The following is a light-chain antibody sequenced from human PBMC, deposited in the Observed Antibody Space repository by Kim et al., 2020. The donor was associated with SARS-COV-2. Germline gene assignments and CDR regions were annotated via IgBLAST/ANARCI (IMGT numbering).Light chain of an antibody. CDR1: QRISSW. CDR2: KAS. J-gene: IGKJ2*01. CDR3: QQYNSYPYT. V-gene: IGKV1-5*03. Sequence: SASVGDRVTITCRASQRISSWLAWYQQKPGKAPKLLIYKASSLESGVPSRFSGSGSGTEFTLTISSLQPDDFATYYCQQYNSYPYTFGQGTKLEI.